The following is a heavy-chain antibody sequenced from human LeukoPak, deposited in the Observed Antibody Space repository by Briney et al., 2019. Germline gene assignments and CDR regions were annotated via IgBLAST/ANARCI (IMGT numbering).Heavy chain of an antibody. CDR1: GYSFTSYW. D-gene: IGHD5-18*01. Sequence: GESLKISCKSSGYSFTSYWIGWVRQMPGKGLEWMGIIYLGDSDTRYSPSFQGQVTISADKSINTVYLQWSSLKASDTAMYYCARHSRGAGYGFDYWGQGTLVTVSS. V-gene: IGHV5-51*01. CDR3: ARHSRGAGYGFDY. CDR2: IYLGDSDT. J-gene: IGHJ4*02.